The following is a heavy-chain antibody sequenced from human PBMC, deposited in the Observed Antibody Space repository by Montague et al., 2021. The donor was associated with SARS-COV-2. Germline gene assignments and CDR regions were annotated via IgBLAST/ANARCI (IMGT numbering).Heavy chain of an antibody. D-gene: IGHD2-2*01. Sequence: CAISGDSVSSNIATWNWIRQSPSRGLEWLGRTYYRSKWYNDYAESVKSRITIDPDTFKHQFSLHLNSVTPEDTAVYYCARILVGSKYYFDFWGQGTLVTVSS. V-gene: IGHV6-1*01. J-gene: IGHJ4*02. CDR1: GDSVSSNIAT. CDR3: ARILVGSKYYFDF. CDR2: TYYRSKWYN.